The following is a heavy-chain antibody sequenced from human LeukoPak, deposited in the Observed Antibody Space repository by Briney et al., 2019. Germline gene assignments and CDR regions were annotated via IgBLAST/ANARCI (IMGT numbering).Heavy chain of an antibody. CDR3: ARIIAAGWFDP. D-gene: IGHD6-25*01. J-gene: IGHJ5*02. CDR1: GGSISSGGYS. CDR2: IYHSGST. Sequence: PSETLSLTCAVSGGSISSGGYSWSWIRQPPGKGLEWIGYIYHSGSTYYNPSLKSRVTISVDRPKNQFSLKLSSVTAADTAVYYCARIIAAGWFDPWGQGTLVTVSS. V-gene: IGHV4-30-2*01.